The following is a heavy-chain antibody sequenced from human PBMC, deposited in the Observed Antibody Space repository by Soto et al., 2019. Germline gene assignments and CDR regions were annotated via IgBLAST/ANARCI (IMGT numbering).Heavy chain of an antibody. CDR3: AKDMADWGSYHPTAFDI. Sequence: EVQLLESGGGLVQPGGSLRLSCAASGFTFSSYAMSWVRQAPGKGLEWVSAISGSGGSTYYADSVKGRFTISRDNSKNTLYLQMNSLRAEDTAVYYCAKDMADWGSYHPTAFDIWGQVTMVTVSS. CDR1: GFTFSSYA. V-gene: IGHV3-23*01. J-gene: IGHJ3*02. CDR2: ISGSGGST. D-gene: IGHD3-16*01.